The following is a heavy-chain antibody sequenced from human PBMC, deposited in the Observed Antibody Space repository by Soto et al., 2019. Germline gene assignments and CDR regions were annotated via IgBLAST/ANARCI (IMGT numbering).Heavy chain of an antibody. CDR1: GFTFSTYS. Sequence: GGSLRLSCVGSGFTFSTYSINWVRQAPGKGLEGVSSISSRSDIYYADSVKGRFTISRDNAKNSVSLQMNSLRAEDTAVYYCAREYTAWPLAYGLDFWGQRTTVTVSS. D-gene: IGHD2-2*02. CDR3: AREYTAWPLAYGLDF. J-gene: IGHJ6*02. CDR2: ISSRSDI. V-gene: IGHV3-21*01.